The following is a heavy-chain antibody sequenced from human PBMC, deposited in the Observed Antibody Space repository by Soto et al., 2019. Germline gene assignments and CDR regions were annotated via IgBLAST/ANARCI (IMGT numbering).Heavy chain of an antibody. CDR1: GFTFSSYA. J-gene: IGHJ5*02. CDR3: AKDSKLTSSIAARWFDP. D-gene: IGHD6-6*01. CDR2: ISVSGGST. Sequence: GGSLRLSCAASGFTFSSYAMSWVRQAPGKGLEWVSAISVSGGSTYYADCVKGRFTISRDNSKNTLYLQMNSLRAEDTAVYYCAKDSKLTSSIAARWFDPWGQGTLVTVSS. V-gene: IGHV3-23*01.